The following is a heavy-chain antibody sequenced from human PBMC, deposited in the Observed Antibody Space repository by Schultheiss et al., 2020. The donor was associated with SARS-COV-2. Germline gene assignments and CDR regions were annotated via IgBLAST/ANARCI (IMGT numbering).Heavy chain of an antibody. V-gene: IGHV3-30*18. Sequence: GESLKISCAASGFTFSSYGMHWVRQAPGKGLEWVAVISYDGSNKYYADSVKGRFTISRDNSKNTLYLQMNSLRAEDTAVYYCAKGIRGGYYYYYGMDVWGQGTTVTVSS. CDR3: AKGIRGGYYYYYGMDV. CDR2: ISYDGSNK. J-gene: IGHJ6*02. D-gene: IGHD3-10*01. CDR1: GFTFSSYG.